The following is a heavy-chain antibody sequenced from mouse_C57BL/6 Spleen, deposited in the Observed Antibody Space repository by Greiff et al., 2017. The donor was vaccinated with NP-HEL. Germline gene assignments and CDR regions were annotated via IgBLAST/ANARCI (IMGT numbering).Heavy chain of an antibody. Sequence: QVQLQQSGAELARPGASVKLSCKASGYTFTSYGISWVKQRTGQGLEWIGEIYPRSGNTYYNEKFKGKATLTADKSSSTAYMELRSLTSEDSAVYFCARHYGNEWYFDVWGTGTTVTVSS. D-gene: IGHD2-1*01. CDR1: GYTFTSYG. J-gene: IGHJ1*03. V-gene: IGHV1-81*01. CDR3: ARHYGNEWYFDV. CDR2: IYPRSGNT.